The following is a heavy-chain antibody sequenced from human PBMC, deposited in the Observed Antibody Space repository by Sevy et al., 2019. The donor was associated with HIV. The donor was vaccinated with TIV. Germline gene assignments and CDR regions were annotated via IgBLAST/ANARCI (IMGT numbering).Heavy chain of an antibody. CDR1: GFTFSSYG. V-gene: IGHV3-30*18. CDR3: AKDLGSVGAAGWFDP. CDR2: ISYDGSNK. Sequence: GGSLRLSCAASGFTFSSYGMHWVRQAPGKGLEWVAVISYDGSNKYYADSVKGRFTISRDNSKNTLYLQMNSLRAEDTAVYYCAKDLGSVGAAGWFDPWGQGTLVTVSS. D-gene: IGHD6-25*01. J-gene: IGHJ5*02.